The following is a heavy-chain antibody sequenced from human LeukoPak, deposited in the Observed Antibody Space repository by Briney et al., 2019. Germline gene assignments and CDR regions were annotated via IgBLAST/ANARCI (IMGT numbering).Heavy chain of an antibody. Sequence: GGSLRLSRAASGFTFSTYWMHWVRQAPGKGLVWVSRVNSDGSGTTYADSVKGRFTISRDNAKNTLYLQMNSLRAEDTAMYYCARVYSRGPFDSWGQGTLVTVSS. CDR2: VNSDGSGT. V-gene: IGHV3-74*01. CDR1: GFTFSTYW. J-gene: IGHJ4*02. D-gene: IGHD6-13*01. CDR3: ARVYSRGPFDS.